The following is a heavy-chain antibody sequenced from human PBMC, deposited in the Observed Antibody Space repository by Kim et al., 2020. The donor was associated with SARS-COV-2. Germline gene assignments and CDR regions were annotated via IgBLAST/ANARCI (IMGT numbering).Heavy chain of an antibody. CDR3: ARGGIAARPDY. CDR2: T. J-gene: IGHJ4*02. V-gene: IGHV1-8*01. Sequence: TGYAQTFQGRVTMTRNTSISTAYMELSSLRSEDTAVYYCARGGIAARPDYWGQGTLVTVSS. D-gene: IGHD6-6*01.